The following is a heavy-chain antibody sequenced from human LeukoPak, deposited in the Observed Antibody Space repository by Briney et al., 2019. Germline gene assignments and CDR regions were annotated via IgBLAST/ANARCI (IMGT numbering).Heavy chain of an antibody. D-gene: IGHD3-22*01. J-gene: IGHJ4*02. CDR1: VYTFTNYY. CDR3: ARVVTDNSAEGNYFDY. V-gene: IGHV1-46*01. CDR2: INPSGGST. Sequence: ASVKVSCKASVYTFTNYYMHWVRQAPGQGLEWMGIINPSGGSTSYAQKFQGRVTMTRDTSTSTVYMELSSLRSEDTAVYYCARVVTDNSAEGNYFDYWGQGTLVTVSS.